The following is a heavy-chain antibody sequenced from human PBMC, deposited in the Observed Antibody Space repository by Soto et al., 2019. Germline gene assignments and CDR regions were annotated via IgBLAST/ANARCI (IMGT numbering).Heavy chain of an antibody. CDR3: ARGPATAYFDAFDM. Sequence: QVQLQESGPGLVKPSETLSLTCTVSGGSISSEYWSWIRQPPGKGLEWIGYIYYSGNTNYNPSLQRRVTISVDTSKNQFSLDLSSVTAADTAMYYCARGPATAYFDAFDMWGQGTMVTVSS. V-gene: IGHV4-59*01. D-gene: IGHD1-26*01. J-gene: IGHJ3*02. CDR2: IYYSGNT. CDR1: GGSISSEY.